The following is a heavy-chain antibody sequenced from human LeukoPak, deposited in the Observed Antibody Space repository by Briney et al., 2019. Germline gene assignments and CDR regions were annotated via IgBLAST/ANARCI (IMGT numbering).Heavy chain of an antibody. CDR2: IIPIFGTT. D-gene: IGHD2-21*02. J-gene: IGHJ3*02. CDR1: GGTFSSYT. CDR3: ARTVVVTAEHAFDI. V-gene: IGHV1-69*06. Sequence: SVKVSCKASGGTFSSYTINWVRQVPGQGLDWMGGIIPIFGTTNYAQKFQGRVTITADKSTSTAYMELSSLRSEDTAVYYCARTVVVTAEHAFDIWGQGTMVTVSS.